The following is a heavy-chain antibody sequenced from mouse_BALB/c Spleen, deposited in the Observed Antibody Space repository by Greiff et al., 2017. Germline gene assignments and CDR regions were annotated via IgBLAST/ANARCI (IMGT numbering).Heavy chain of an antibody. CDR2: ISDGGSYT. D-gene: IGHD1-1*01. V-gene: IGHV5-4*02. Sequence: EVHLVESGGGLVKPGGSLKLSCAASGFTFSDYYMYWVRQTPEKRLEWVATISDGGSYTYYPDSVKGRFTISRDNAKNNLYLQMSSLKSEDTAMYYCARDRNYYGSRGFDYWGQGTTLTVSS. J-gene: IGHJ2*01. CDR3: ARDRNYYGSRGFDY. CDR1: GFTFSDYY.